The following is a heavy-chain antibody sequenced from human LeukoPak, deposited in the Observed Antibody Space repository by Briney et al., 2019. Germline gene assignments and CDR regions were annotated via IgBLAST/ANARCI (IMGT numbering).Heavy chain of an antibody. V-gene: IGHV3-21*01. J-gene: IGHJ4*02. D-gene: IGHD3-3*01. CDR2: ISSSSYI. CDR3: ARPYDFWTGLLDY. CDR1: GFTFSSYS. Sequence: GGSLRLSCAASGFTFSSYSMNWVRQAPGKGLEWVSSISSSSYIYYADSVKGRFTISRDNAKNTLYLQMNSLRVEDTAVYYCARPYDFWTGLLDYWGQGTLVTVSS.